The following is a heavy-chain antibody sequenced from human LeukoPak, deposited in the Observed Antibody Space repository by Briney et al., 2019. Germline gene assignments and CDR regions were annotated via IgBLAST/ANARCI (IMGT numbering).Heavy chain of an antibody. CDR1: GYTFTSYD. CDR2: INPSGGST. CDR3: ARDEPGGIAAAGFDY. D-gene: IGHD6-13*01. V-gene: IGHV1-46*01. J-gene: IGHJ4*02. Sequence: AASVKVSCKASGYTFTSYDINWVRQAPGQGLEWMGIINPSGGSTSYAQKFQGRVTMTRDTSTSTVYMELSSLRSEDTAVYYCARDEPGGIAAAGFDYWGQGTLVTVSS.